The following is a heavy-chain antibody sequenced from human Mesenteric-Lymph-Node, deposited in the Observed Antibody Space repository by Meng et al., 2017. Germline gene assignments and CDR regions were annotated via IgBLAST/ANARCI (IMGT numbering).Heavy chain of an antibody. J-gene: IGHJ5*02. V-gene: IGHV3-7*01. CDR1: GFTFSSYW. Sequence: GESLKISCAASGFTFSSYWMSWVRQAPGKGLEWVANIKQDGSEKYYVDSVKGRFTISRDNAENSVYLQMNSLRAEDTAVYFCATVGDRYEYESRGSWGQGTLVTVSS. D-gene: IGHD1-26*01. CDR2: IKQDGSEK. CDR3: ATVGDRYEYESRGS.